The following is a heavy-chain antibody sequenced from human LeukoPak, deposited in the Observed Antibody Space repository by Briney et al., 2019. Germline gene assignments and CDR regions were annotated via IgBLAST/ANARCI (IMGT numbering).Heavy chain of an antibody. Sequence: GGSLRLSCAASGFTFSSYAMSWVRQAPGKGLEWVSAISGSGGSTYYADSVKGRFTISRDNSKNTLYLQMNSLRAEDTAVYYCAKAPRFRFVVVPAAKGGYWGQGTLVTVSP. J-gene: IGHJ4*02. CDR2: ISGSGGST. D-gene: IGHD2-2*01. CDR3: AKAPRFRFVVVPAAKGGY. V-gene: IGHV3-23*01. CDR1: GFTFSSYA.